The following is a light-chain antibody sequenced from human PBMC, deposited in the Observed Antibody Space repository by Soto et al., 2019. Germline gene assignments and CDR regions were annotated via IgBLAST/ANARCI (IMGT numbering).Light chain of an antibody. Sequence: EIVMTQSPATLSVSPGERATLSCRASQSVSSNLAWYQQKPGQAPRLLIYDASTRATGIPARFSGSGSGTEFTLTISSMQYEDFAVYYCQQYNNWPRTFGQGTKVEIK. J-gene: IGKJ1*01. CDR3: QQYNNWPRT. CDR1: QSVSSN. CDR2: DAS. V-gene: IGKV3-15*01.